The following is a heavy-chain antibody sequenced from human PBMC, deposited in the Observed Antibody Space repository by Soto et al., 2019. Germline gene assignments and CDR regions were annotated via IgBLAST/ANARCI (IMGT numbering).Heavy chain of an antibody. Sequence: SVKVSCKASGGTFSSYTISWVRQAPGQGLEWMGRIIPILGIANYAQKFQGRVTITADKSTSTAYMELSSLRSEDTAVYYCARDPDELRFFEWSQPHSYYYMDAWGKGTTVTVSS. CDR3: ARDPDELRFFEWSQPHSYYYMDA. V-gene: IGHV1-69*04. J-gene: IGHJ6*03. CDR2: IIPILGIA. CDR1: GGTFSSYT. D-gene: IGHD3-3*01.